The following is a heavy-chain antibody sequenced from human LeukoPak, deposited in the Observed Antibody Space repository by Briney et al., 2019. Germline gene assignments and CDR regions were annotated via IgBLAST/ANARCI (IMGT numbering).Heavy chain of an antibody. CDR2: IYYSGST. J-gene: IGHJ5*02. CDR1: GGSISSYY. V-gene: IGHV4-59*01. D-gene: IGHD1-26*01. CDR3: ARGGNYWPQWWFDP. Sequence: SETLSLTCTVSGGSISSYYWSWIRQPPGKGLEWIGYIYYSGSTNYNPSLKSRVTVSVDTSKNQFSLKLSSVTAADTAVYYCARGGNYWPQWWFDPWGRGTLVSVSS.